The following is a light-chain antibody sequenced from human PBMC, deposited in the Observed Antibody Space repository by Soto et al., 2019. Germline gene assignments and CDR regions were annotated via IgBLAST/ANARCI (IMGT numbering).Light chain of an antibody. V-gene: IGKV1-5*03. CDR3: QQYNSYPYT. J-gene: IGKJ2*01. CDR2: KAT. CDR1: QSISSW. Sequence: DIQMTQSPSTLSASVGDRVTITCRASQSISSWLAWYQQKPGKAPKLLIYKATSLESGVPSRFSGSGSGTEFTLTISSLQPDDFATYYCQQYNSYPYTFGQGTKLEIK.